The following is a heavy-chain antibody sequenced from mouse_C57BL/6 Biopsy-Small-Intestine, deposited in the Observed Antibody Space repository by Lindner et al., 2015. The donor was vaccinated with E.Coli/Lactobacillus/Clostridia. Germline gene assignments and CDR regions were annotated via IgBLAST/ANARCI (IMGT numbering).Heavy chain of an antibody. Sequence: VQLQESGAELMKPGASVKLSCKATGYTFTGYWIEWVKQRPGHGLEWIGEILPGRGSTNFNEKFKGKATFTTDTSSNTAYMELNSLTTEDSAIYYCARRFWSYSMDYWGQGTSVTVSS. CDR3: ARRFWSYSMDY. CDR1: GYTFTGYW. V-gene: IGHV1-9*01. CDR2: ILPGRGST. J-gene: IGHJ4*01.